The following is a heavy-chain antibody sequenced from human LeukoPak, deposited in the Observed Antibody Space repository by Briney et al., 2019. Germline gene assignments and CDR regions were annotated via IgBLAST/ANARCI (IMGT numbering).Heavy chain of an antibody. CDR2: INSDGGST. V-gene: IGHV3-74*01. D-gene: IGHD5-24*01. J-gene: IGHJ4*02. Sequence: GGSLRLSCTASGFAFSSYWMHWVRQAPEKGLVWVSRINSDGGSTSYADSVKGRFTISRDNAKNTLYLQMNSLRAEDTAVYYCARRIQGMAPYYFDYWGQGTLVTVSS. CDR3: ARRIQGMAPYYFDY. CDR1: GFAFSSYW.